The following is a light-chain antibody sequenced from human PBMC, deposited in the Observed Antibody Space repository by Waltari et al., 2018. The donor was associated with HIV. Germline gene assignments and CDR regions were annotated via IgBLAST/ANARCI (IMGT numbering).Light chain of an antibody. CDR2: SNN. Sequence: QSVLTQPPSASGTPGQRVTISCSGSSSNIGSTTVNWSQQLPGTAPKHLSYSNNQRPAGVPDRFSGSKSGTSASLAISGLQSEDEADYYCAAWDDSLNAVVFGGGTKLTVL. CDR1: SSNIGSTT. V-gene: IGLV1-44*01. J-gene: IGLJ2*01. CDR3: AAWDDSLNAVV.